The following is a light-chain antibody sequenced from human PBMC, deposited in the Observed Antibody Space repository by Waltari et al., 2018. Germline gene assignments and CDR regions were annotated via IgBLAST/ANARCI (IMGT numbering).Light chain of an antibody. J-gene: IGLJ2*01. CDR1: SSDVGGYNY. CDR2: DVS. V-gene: IGLV2-11*01. Sequence: QSALTQPRSVSGSPGQSVTISCTGTSSDVGGYNYVSWYQQHPGKDPKLMSYDVSKRPSGVPDRFSGSKAGNTASLTISGLQAEDEADYYCCSYAGSYVVFGGGTKLTVL. CDR3: CSYAGSYVV.